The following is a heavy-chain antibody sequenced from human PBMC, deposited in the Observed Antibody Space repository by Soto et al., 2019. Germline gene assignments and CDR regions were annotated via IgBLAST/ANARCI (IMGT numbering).Heavy chain of an antibody. CDR2: ISAYNGNT. CDR1: GYAFTTYG. CDR3: ARGRYGDY. D-gene: IGHD1-1*01. J-gene: IGHJ4*02. Sequence: QVHLVQSGAEVKKPGASVKVSCKGSGYAFTTYGITWVRQAPGQGLEWMGWISAYNGNTNYAQKLLGRVTVTRDTSTSTAYMELRSLRSDDTAVYYCARGRYGDYWGQGALVTVSS. V-gene: IGHV1-18*01.